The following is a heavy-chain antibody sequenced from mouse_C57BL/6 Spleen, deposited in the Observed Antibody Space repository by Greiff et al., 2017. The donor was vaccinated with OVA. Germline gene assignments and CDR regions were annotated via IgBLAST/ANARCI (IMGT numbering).Heavy chain of an antibody. Sequence: VQLQQSGAELVRPGTSVKLSCKASGYTFTSYWMHWVKQRPGQGLEWIGVIDPSDSYTNYNQKFKGKATLTVDTSSSTAYMQLSSLTSEDSAVYYCARWDGNFAYWGQGTLVTVSA. CDR1: GYTFTSYW. J-gene: IGHJ3*01. D-gene: IGHD2-1*01. V-gene: IGHV1-59*01. CDR3: ARWDGNFAY. CDR2: IDPSDSYT.